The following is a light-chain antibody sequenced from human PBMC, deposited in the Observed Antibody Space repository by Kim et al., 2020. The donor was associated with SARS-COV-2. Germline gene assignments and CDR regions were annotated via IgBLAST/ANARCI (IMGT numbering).Light chain of an antibody. V-gene: IGLV3-1*01. Sequence: SSELTQPPSVSVSPGQTVIITCSGDRLGQKYTSWYQQRPGQSPRLVIYEDKRRPSGIPERFSASNSGNTATLTISGTQAIDEADYYCQAWDSFSNVLFGGGTQLTVL. CDR1: RLGQKY. J-gene: IGLJ2*01. CDR2: EDK. CDR3: QAWDSFSNVL.